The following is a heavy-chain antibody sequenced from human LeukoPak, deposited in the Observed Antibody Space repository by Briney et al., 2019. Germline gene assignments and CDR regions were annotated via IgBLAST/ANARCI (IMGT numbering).Heavy chain of an antibody. D-gene: IGHD4-11*01. CDR3: ARDTVTRRVGCYYYMDV. J-gene: IGHJ6*03. CDR1: GGTFSSYA. V-gene: IGHV1-69*05. Sequence: TSVKVSCKASGGTFSSYAISWVRQAPGQGLEWMGGIIPIFGTANYAQKFQGRVTITTDESTSTAYMELSSLRSEDTAVYYCARDTVTRRVGCYYYMDVWGKGTTVTVSS. CDR2: IIPIFGTA.